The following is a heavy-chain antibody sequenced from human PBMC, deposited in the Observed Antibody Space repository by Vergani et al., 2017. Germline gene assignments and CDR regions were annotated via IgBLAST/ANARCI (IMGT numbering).Heavy chain of an antibody. CDR3: ARLGYCSSTTCRQAFDI. J-gene: IGHJ3*02. D-gene: IGHD2-2*01. CDR2: SRNKARSYTT. CDR1: GFTLSDHV. V-gene: IGHV3-72*01. Sequence: EVQLVESGGGLVQPGGSLRLSCAASGFTLSDHVMDWVRQGPGKGLEWVGRSRNKARSYTTEYAASVKGRFTISRDDSKNSLYLQMNSLKIEDTAVYYCARLGYCSSTTCRQAFDIWGQGTMVTVSS.